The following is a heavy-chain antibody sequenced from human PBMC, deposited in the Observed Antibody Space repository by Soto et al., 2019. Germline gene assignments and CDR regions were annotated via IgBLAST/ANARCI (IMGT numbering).Heavy chain of an antibody. CDR2: IIPIFGTA. CDR1: GGIFSSYA. V-gene: IGHV1-69*13. Sequence: GASVKVSCKASGGIFSSYAISWVRQAPGQGLEWMGGIIPIFGTANYAQKFQGRVTITADESTSTAYMELSSLRSEDTAVYYCARDPYQSSWYSIRPLYYYYGMDVWGQGTTVTVSS. CDR3: ARDPYQSSWYSIRPLYYYYGMDV. D-gene: IGHD6-13*01. J-gene: IGHJ6*02.